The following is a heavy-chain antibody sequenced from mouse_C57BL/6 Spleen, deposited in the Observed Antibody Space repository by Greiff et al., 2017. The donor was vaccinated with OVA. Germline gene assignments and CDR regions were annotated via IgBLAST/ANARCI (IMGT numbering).Heavy chain of an antibody. CDR3: ARGTTVVASDY. J-gene: IGHJ2*01. V-gene: IGHV1-22*01. CDR2: INPNNGGT. Sequence: EVQLQQSGPELVKPGASVKMSCKASGYTFTDYNMHWVKQSHGQSLEWIGYINPNNGGTSYNQKFKGKATLTVNKSSSTAYMELRSLTSEDSAVYYCARGTTVVASDYWGHGTTLTVSS. CDR1: GYTFTDYN. D-gene: IGHD1-1*01.